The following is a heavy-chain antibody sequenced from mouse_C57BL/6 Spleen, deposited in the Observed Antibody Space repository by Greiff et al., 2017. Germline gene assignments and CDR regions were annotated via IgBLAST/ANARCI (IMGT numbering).Heavy chain of an antibody. CDR1: GFTFSSYA. D-gene: IGHD4-1*01. J-gene: IGHJ3*01. V-gene: IGHV5-9-1*02. CDR3: TRDRSGTLGFAY. CDR2: ISSGGDSI. Sequence: EVKVVESGEGLVKPGGSLKLSCAASGFTFSSYAMSWVRQTPEKRLEWVAYISSGGDSIYYADTVKGRFTISRDKARNTLYLQMSSLKSEDTAMYYCTRDRSGTLGFAYWGQGTLVTVSA.